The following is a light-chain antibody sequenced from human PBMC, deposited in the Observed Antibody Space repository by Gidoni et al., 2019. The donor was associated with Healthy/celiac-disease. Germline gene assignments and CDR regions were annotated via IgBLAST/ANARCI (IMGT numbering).Light chain of an antibody. J-gene: IGKJ2*01. CDR2: TAS. V-gene: IGKV1-5*03. Sequence: DIQMTQSTSTLSASVGDRVTITCRASQSISSWLAWYQQKPGKAPKLLIYTASSLESGVPSRFSGSVSGTEFTLTISSLQPDDFATYYCQQYNSHTSYTFGQGTKLEIK. CDR3: QQYNSHTSYT. CDR1: QSISSW.